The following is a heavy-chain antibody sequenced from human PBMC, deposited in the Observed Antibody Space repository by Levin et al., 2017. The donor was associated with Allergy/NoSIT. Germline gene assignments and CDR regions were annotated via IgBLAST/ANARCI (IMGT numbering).Heavy chain of an antibody. CDR3: ARVSSSSGLVEYFQH. Sequence: SETLSLTCTVSGGSISSSSYYWGWIRQPPGKGLEWIGSIYYSGSTYYNPSLKSRVTISVDTSKNQFSLKLSSVTAADTAVYYCARVSSSSGLVEYFQHWGQGTLVTVSS. J-gene: IGHJ1*01. V-gene: IGHV4-39*07. CDR1: GGSISSSSYY. CDR2: IYYSGST. D-gene: IGHD3-22*01.